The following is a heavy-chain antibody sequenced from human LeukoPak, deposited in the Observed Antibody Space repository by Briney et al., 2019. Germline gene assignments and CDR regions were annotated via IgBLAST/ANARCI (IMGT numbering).Heavy chain of an antibody. V-gene: IGHV3-9*01. CDR3: VKDIGSSGHYNGMDV. J-gene: IGHJ6*02. CDR1: GFMFDDYA. D-gene: IGHD6-13*01. CDR2: FRFNIASI. Sequence: GGSLRLSCAVSGFMFDDYAMHWVRDAAGKGLEWVSGFRFNIASIGYPDSVNGRFPISRDNANNSLYLQMNSLTAEDTALYYCVKDIGSSGHYNGMDVWGQGTTVTVSS.